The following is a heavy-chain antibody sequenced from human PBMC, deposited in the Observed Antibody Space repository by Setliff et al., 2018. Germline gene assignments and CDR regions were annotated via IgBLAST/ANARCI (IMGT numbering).Heavy chain of an antibody. J-gene: IGHJ3*02. D-gene: IGHD2-2*01. CDR1: GGSFSTYF. CDR3: ARGRMRGSCSGPSCTSDPFDI. Sequence: PSETLSLTCAVYGGSFSTYFWSWIRQPPRKGLEWIGSIYHSGSSYYNPSLRSRVTISVDTSKNQFSLILRSVTAADTAVSYCARGRMRGSCSGPSCTSDPFDIWGQGTPVTVSS. CDR2: IYHSGSS. V-gene: IGHV4-34*01.